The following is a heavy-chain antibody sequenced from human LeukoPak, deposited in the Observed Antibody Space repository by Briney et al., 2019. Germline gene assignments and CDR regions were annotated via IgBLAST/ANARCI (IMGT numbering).Heavy chain of an antibody. CDR2: IYYGGST. D-gene: IGHD1-26*01. Sequence: PSQTLSLTCTVSGGPINSGGYYWSWIRQHPGEGLEWIGYIYYGGSTYYNPSLKSRVTISVDTSENQFSLKLSSVTAADTAVYYCARYSGSYSFDYWGQGSLVTVSS. V-gene: IGHV4-31*03. J-gene: IGHJ4*02. CDR3: ARYSGSYSFDY. CDR1: GGPINSGGYY.